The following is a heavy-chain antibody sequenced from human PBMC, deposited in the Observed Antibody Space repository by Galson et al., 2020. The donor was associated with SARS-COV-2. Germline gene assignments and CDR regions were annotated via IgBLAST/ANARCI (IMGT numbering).Heavy chain of an antibody. CDR3: TRDDFWGGYYQDV. Sequence: TGGSLRLSCTASGFTFGDYAMSWVRQAPGKGLEWVGFIRSKAYGGTTEYAASVKGRFTISRDDSKSIAYLQMNSLKTEDTAVYYCTRDDFWGGYYQDVWGQGTAVTVSS. CDR1: GFTFGDYA. CDR2: IRSKAYGGTT. J-gene: IGHJ6*02. D-gene: IGHD3-3*01. V-gene: IGHV3-49*04.